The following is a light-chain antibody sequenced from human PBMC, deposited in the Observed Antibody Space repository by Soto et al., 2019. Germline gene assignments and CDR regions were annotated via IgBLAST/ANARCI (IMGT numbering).Light chain of an antibody. V-gene: IGLV1-47*01. J-gene: IGLJ3*02. Sequence: QPVLTQPPSASGTPGQRVTISCSGSSSNIGDNSAYWFQQLPGTAPKLLIYRSTQRPSGVPDRFSGSKSGTSASLAISGLRSEDEADYYCAAWDGSLSAGVFGGGTQLTVL. CDR2: RST. CDR3: AAWDGSLSAGV. CDR1: SSNIGDNS.